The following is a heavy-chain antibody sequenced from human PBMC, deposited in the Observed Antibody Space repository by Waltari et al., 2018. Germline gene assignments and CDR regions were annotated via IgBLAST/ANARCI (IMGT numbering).Heavy chain of an antibody. J-gene: IGHJ4*02. CDR2: ISSSGSTI. V-gene: IGHV3-48*01. Sequence: EVQLVESGGGLVQPGGSLRLSCAASGFTFSSYSMNWVRQAPGKGLEWVSYISSSGSTIYYADSVKGRFTISRDNAKNSLYLQMNSLRAEDTAVYYCASRNYGDFDCWGQGTLVTVSS. CDR1: GFTFSSYS. CDR3: ASRNYGDFDC. D-gene: IGHD4-17*01.